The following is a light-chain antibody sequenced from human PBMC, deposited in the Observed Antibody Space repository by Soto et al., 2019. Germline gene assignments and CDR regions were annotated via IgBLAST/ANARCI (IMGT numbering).Light chain of an antibody. CDR1: GSDVGGYKY. J-gene: IGLJ1*01. V-gene: IGLV2-8*01. Sequence: QSALPQPPSASGSPGQSDTISCTGAGSDVGGYKYVSWFQQHPGKAPKLISHEVDQRPSGVPDRFSGSKSGNTASLTVSGLQAEDEGTYYCSSYGGYNNVVFGTGTKGTVL. CDR3: SSYGGYNNVV. CDR2: EVD.